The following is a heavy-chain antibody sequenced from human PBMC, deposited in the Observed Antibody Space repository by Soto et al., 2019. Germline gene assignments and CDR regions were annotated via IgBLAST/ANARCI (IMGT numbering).Heavy chain of an antibody. V-gene: IGHV3-13*01. CDR3: ARDRVLRDKYYYYGMDV. CDR2: IGTAGDT. Sequence: GGSLRLSCAASGFTFSSYDMHWVRQATGKGLEWVSAIGTAGDTYYPGSVKGRFTISRENAKNSLYLQMNSLRAEDTAVYYCARDRVLRDKYYYYGMDVWGQGTTVTVSS. D-gene: IGHD2-15*01. J-gene: IGHJ6*02. CDR1: GFTFSSYD.